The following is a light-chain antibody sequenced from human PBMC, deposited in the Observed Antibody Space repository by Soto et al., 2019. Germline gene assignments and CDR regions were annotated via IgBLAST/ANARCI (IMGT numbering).Light chain of an antibody. CDR1: SSDVGSYNL. V-gene: IGLV2-23*01. Sequence: QSALTQPASVSGSPGQSITISCTGTSSDVGSYNLVSWYQHHPGKAPKLMIYEGSKRPSGVSNRFSGSKSGNTASLTISGLQAEDEADYYCGSYAGSSVVFGGGTKLTVL. CDR3: GSYAGSSVV. CDR2: EGS. J-gene: IGLJ2*01.